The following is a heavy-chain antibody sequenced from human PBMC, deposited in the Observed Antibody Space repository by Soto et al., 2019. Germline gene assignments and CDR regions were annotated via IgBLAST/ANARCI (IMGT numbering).Heavy chain of an antibody. V-gene: IGHV1-18*01. CDR1: GYTFTSYG. Sequence: GASVKVSCKASGYTFTSYGISWVRQAPGQGLEWMGWISAYNGNTNYAQKLQGRVTMTTDTSTSTAYMELRSLRSDDTAVYYCARRPDLYCTHGVCYTAAFDIWGQGTMVTVSS. J-gene: IGHJ3*02. CDR2: ISAYNGNT. CDR3: ARRPDLYCTHGVCYTAAFDI. D-gene: IGHD2-8*01.